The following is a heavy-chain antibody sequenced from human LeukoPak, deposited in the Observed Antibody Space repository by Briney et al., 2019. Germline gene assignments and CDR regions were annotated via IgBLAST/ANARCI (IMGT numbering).Heavy chain of an antibody. CDR2: IKQDGSER. V-gene: IGHV3-7*01. Sequence: GGSLRLSCAASGFTFSTCWMTWVRQAPGKGLEWVANIKQDGSERYYVDSVKGRFTISRDNAKSSLYLQMNSLRAEDTAVYYYAKSLVVVNDPPDYWGQGTLVTVSS. D-gene: IGHD2-21*01. CDR1: GFTFSTCW. J-gene: IGHJ4*02. CDR3: AKSLVVVNDPPDY.